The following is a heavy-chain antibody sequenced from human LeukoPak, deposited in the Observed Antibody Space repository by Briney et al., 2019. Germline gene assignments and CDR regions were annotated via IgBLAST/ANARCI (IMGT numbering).Heavy chain of an antibody. CDR3: ARKVPNDSSGYYYRGQFDP. V-gene: IGHV1-18*01. CDR1: GYTFTSYG. D-gene: IGHD3-22*01. Sequence: VASVKVSCKASGYTFTSYGISWVRQAPGQGLEWMGWISAYNGNTNYAQKLQGRVTMTTDTSTSTAYMELRSLRSEDTAVYYCARKVPNDSSGYYYRGQFDPWGQGTLVTVSS. J-gene: IGHJ5*02. CDR2: ISAYNGNT.